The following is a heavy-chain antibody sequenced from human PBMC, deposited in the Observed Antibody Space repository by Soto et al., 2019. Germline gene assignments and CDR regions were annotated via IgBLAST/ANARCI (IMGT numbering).Heavy chain of an antibody. CDR1: GFTFTRYS. J-gene: IGHJ4*02. CDR3: ARESEDLSSNLDY. CDR2: ISSTTNYI. V-gene: IGHV3-21*06. Sequence: SVGSLRLSCAASGFTFTRYSMNWVRQAPGKGLEWVASISSTTNYIYYGESLKGRLTISRDNAKNSMYLQMNTLRAEDTAVYYCARESEDLSSNLDYWGQGTLVTVSS.